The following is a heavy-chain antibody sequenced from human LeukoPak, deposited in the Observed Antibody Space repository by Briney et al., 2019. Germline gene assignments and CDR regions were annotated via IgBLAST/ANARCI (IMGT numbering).Heavy chain of an antibody. V-gene: IGHV4-61*01. Sequence: PSETLSLTCTVSGASISSGSYYWSWIRQPPGKGLEWVGYIYSSGTTSYNPSLKSRVTISVDTSKNQLSLKLTSVTAADTAVYYCAREWQLWSEEYSYWYYYMDVWGDGTTVTVSS. J-gene: IGHJ6*03. CDR2: IYSSGTT. D-gene: IGHD5-18*01. CDR3: AREWQLWSEEYSYWYYYMDV. CDR1: GASISSGSYY.